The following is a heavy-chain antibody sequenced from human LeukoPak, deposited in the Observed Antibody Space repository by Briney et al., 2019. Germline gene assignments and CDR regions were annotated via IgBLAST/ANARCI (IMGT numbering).Heavy chain of an antibody. CDR1: GFTVSSNY. CDR3: ARDFGDGSYYY. CDR2: IYSGGST. Sequence: GGSLRLSCAASGFTVSSNYMSWVRQAPGKGLEWVSVIYSGGSTYYADSVKGRLTISRDNSKNTLYLQMNSLRAEDTAMYYCARDFGDGSYYYWGQGTLVTVSS. J-gene: IGHJ4*02. D-gene: IGHD1-26*01. V-gene: IGHV3-66*02.